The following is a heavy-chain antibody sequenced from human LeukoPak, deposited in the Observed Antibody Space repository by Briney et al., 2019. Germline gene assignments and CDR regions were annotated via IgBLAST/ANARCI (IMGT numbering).Heavy chain of an antibody. CDR3: ARHGMGYDILTGYCKEGYFDY. J-gene: IGHJ4*02. D-gene: IGHD3-9*01. Sequence: SETLSLTCTVSGGSISSSSYYWGWIRQPPGKGLEWIGSIYYSGSTYYNPSLKSRVTISVDTSKNQFSLKLSSVTAADTAVYYCARHGMGYDILTGYCKEGYFDYWGQGTLVTVSS. CDR1: GGSISSSSYY. V-gene: IGHV4-39*01. CDR2: IYYSGST.